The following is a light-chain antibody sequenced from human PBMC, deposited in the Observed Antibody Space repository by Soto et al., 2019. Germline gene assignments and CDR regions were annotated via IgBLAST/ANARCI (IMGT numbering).Light chain of an antibody. J-gene: IGLJ2*01. CDR1: GSDVGGYNY. V-gene: IGLV2-14*01. Sequence: QSALTQPASVSGSPGQSITISCTGTGSDVGGYNYVSWYQQHPGKAPKVMIYDVSNRPSGVSNRFSGSKSGNTASLTISGFQAEDEADYYCRSARTPLVFVGGTKLTVL. CDR2: DVS. CDR3: RSARTPLV.